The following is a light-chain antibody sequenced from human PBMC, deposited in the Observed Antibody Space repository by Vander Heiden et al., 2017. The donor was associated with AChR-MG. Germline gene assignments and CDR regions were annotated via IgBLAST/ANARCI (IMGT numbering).Light chain of an antibody. Sequence: SYVLTQPPSVSAAPGRTATITCGANNIGSKSVHWYQQKLGQAPVLVVYDDSDRPSGIPERISGSNSGNTATLTISRVEAGDEGDYYCQVWDSVSDPVVFGGGTKLTVL. CDR2: DDS. CDR3: QVWDSVSDPVV. CDR1: NIGSKS. J-gene: IGLJ2*01. V-gene: IGLV3-21*02.